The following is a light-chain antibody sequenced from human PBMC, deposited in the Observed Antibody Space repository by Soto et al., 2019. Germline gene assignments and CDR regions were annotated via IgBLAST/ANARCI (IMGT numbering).Light chain of an antibody. J-gene: IGLJ2*01. Sequence: QSALTQPASVTGSPGQSIIISCTGTSSDVGGYSYVSWYQQHPGKAPKLMIYEVSSRPSGVSNRFSGSKSGNTASLTISGLQAEDEADYYCSSYTTNTTVVFGGGTKLTVL. CDR1: SSDVGGYSY. V-gene: IGLV2-14*01. CDR2: EVS. CDR3: SSYTTNTTVV.